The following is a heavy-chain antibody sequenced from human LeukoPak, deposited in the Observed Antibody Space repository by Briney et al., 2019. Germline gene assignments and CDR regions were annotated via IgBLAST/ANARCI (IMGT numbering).Heavy chain of an antibody. J-gene: IGHJ4*02. CDR3: ARGAGTSGGYWSSPPSHFDC. V-gene: IGHV3-7*01. Sequence: GGSLRLSCAASGFTFSSHWMSWLRQAPGKGLEWVANIKQDGSEKYYVDSVKGRFTISRDNAKNSLYLQMNSLRAEDTAVYYCARGAGTSGGYWSSPPSHFDCWGQGTLVTVSS. CDR2: IKQDGSEK. D-gene: IGHD1-26*01. CDR1: GFTFSSHW.